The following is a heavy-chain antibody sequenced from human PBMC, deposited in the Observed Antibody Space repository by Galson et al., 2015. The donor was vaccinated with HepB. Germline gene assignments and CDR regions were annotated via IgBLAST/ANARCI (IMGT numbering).Heavy chain of an antibody. CDR3: ATTPVVGSGWYGYPYFDY. CDR1: GDSVSSNSAA. CDR2: TYYRSKWYN. Sequence: CAISGDSVSSNSAAWNWIRQSPSRGLEWLGRTYYRSKWYNDYAVSVKSRITINPDTSKNQFSLKLSSVTAADTAVYYCATTPVVGSGWYGYPYFDYWGQGTLVTVSS. V-gene: IGHV6-1*01. J-gene: IGHJ4*02. D-gene: IGHD6-19*01.